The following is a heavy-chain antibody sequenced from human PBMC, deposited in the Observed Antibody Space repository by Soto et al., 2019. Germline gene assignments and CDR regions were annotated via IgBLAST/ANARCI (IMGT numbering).Heavy chain of an antibody. CDR2: ISYDGSNK. Sequence: PGGSLRLSCAASGFTFSSYGMHWVRQAPGKGLEWVAVISYDGSNKYYADSVKGRFTISRDNSKNTLYLQMNSLRAEDTAVYYCANVGIAALGFDPWGQGTLVTVSS. D-gene: IGHD6-6*01. CDR1: GFTFSSYG. CDR3: ANVGIAALGFDP. J-gene: IGHJ5*02. V-gene: IGHV3-30*18.